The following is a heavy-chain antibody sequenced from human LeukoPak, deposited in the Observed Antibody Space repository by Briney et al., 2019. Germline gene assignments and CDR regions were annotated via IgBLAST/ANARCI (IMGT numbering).Heavy chain of an antibody. V-gene: IGHV1-2*02. D-gene: IGHD6-25*01. Sequence: ASVKVSCKASGYTFTDYYIHWVRQAPGQGLEWMTYIDPNSGGPHYAQKFQGRVTMTTDTSISTAYMELNWLTSDDTAVYYCARDKFKGGYAYFDYWGQGTLVTVSS. CDR2: IDPNSGGP. CDR3: ARDKFKGGYAYFDY. J-gene: IGHJ4*02. CDR1: GYTFTDYY.